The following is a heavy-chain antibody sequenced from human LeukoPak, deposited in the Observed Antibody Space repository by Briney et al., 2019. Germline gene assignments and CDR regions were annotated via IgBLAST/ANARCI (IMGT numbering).Heavy chain of an antibody. D-gene: IGHD6-13*01. CDR1: GGTFSSYA. CDR3: ASRVSAAGTIVPFDP. CDR2: IIPILGIA. V-gene: IGHV1-69*04. J-gene: IGHJ5*02. Sequence: SVKVSCKASGGTFSSYAISWVRQAPGQGLEWMGRIIPILGIANYAQKFQGRVTITADKSTSTAYMELSSLRSEDTAVYYCASRVSAAGTIVPFDPWAREPWSPSPQ.